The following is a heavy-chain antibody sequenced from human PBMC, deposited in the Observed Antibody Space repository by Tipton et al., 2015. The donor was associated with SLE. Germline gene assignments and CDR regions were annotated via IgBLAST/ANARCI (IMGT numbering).Heavy chain of an antibody. Sequence: QVQLVQSGAEVKKPGASVQVSCKASGYAFTRYYIHWFRQAPGQGLEWMAVRAEDRMTVTRDMTTSTVYLDLTSLRSEDTAMYYCARSPYDLSAFDLWGQGTMVTVSS. CDR3: ARSPYDLSAFDL. J-gene: IGHJ3*01. CDR1: GYAFTRYY. V-gene: IGHV1-46*01. CDR2: VRA. D-gene: IGHD3-3*01.